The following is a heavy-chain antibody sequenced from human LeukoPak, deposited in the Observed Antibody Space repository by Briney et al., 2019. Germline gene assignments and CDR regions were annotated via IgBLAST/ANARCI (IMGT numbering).Heavy chain of an antibody. Sequence: GGSLRLSCAASGFIFSSYSMNWVRQPPGRGLEWASSFSGSGGSTYYAGSVKGRFTISRDNSKNTLYLQMNSLRAEDTAVYYCAKSGAARFDIWGQGTMVTVSS. D-gene: IGHD6-6*01. CDR3: AKSGAARFDI. V-gene: IGHV3-23*01. J-gene: IGHJ3*02. CDR2: FSGSGGST. CDR1: GFIFSSYS.